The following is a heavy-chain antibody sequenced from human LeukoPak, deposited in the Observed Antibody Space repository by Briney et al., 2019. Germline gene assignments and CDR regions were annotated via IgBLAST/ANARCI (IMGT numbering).Heavy chain of an antibody. CDR2: IYSGGST. Sequence: PGGSLRLSCAASGFTVNSNYMSSVRQAPGKGLEWVSVIYSGGSTYYADSVKGRFTISRDNSKNTLYLQMNSLRAEDTAVYYCARGLNYYDSSGDAFDIWGQGTMVTVSS. D-gene: IGHD3-22*01. J-gene: IGHJ3*02. V-gene: IGHV3-66*01. CDR3: ARGLNYYDSSGDAFDI. CDR1: GFTVNSNY.